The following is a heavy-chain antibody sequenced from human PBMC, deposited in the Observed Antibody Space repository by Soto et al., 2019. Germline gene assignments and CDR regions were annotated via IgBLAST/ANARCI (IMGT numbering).Heavy chain of an antibody. CDR2: IYYSGST. CDR1: CRSISRYY. V-gene: IGHV4-59*01. D-gene: IGHD3-10*01. CDR3: ARVWGGAFDI. J-gene: IGHJ3*02. Sequence: PSETLSLTCTVTCRSISRYYWSWIRQPPGKGLEWIGYIYYSGSTNYNPSLKSRVTISVDTSKSQFSLKLSSVTAADTAVYYCARVWGGAFDIWGKGTMVT.